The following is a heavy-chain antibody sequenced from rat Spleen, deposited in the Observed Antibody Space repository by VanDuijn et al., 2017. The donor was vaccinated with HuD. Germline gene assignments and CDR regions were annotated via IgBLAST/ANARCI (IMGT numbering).Heavy chain of an antibody. D-gene: IGHD1-2*01. Sequence: EVQLVESGGGLVQPGRSLKLSCAASGFTFSDYYMAWVRQAPKKGLEWVASISTGGGNTYYRDSVKGRFTISRDNAKNTQYLQMDSLRSEDTATYYCARSAYSSSPWFAYWGQGTLVTVSS. CDR3: ARSAYSSSPWFAY. J-gene: IGHJ3*01. CDR1: GFTFSDYY. V-gene: IGHV5S13*01. CDR2: ISTGGGNT.